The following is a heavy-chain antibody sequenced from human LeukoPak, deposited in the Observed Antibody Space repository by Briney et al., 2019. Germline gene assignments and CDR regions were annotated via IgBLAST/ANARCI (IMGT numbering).Heavy chain of an antibody. CDR3: VPTDSSGLD. V-gene: IGHV3-74*01. Sequence: LGGSLILSCEASGFTFSHYWMHWVRQAPGKGLVWVSRTNTDGSSTSHVDSVKGRFTISRDNANNTMYLQMNSLRAEDTAMYYCVPTDSSGLDWGQGTLVTVTS. D-gene: IGHD3-22*01. CDR2: TNTDGSST. J-gene: IGHJ4*02. CDR1: GFTFSHYW.